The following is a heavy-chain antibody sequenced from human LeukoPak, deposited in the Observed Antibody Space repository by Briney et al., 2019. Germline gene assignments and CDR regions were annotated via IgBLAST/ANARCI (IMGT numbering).Heavy chain of an antibody. J-gene: IGHJ4*02. D-gene: IGHD3-22*01. CDR2: IYYSGST. CDR1: GYSINRDYH. V-gene: IGHV4-38-2*02. Sequence: SETLSLTCIVSGYSINRDYHWAWIRQPPGKGLEWIGSIYYSGSTYYNPSLKSRVTISVDTSKNQFSLKLSSVTAADTAVYYCARVKYDSSGYHIDYWGQGTLVTVSS. CDR3: ARVKYDSSGYHIDY.